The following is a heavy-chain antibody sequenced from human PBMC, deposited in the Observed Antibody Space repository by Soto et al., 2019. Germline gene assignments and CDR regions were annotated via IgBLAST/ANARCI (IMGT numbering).Heavy chain of an antibody. CDR1: GYRFTSDA. CDR2: VSAHNDNR. J-gene: IGHJ3*01. Sequence: QVQLVQSGAALKRPGASVRLSCKASGYRFTSDAIVWVRQAPGQGLEWMGWVSAHNDNRNYAHKFRVRVTMTTDTSTSTVHMELRSLRSDDTAAYYCAREKYLDTRTDFDVWGQGTMVTVS. V-gene: IGHV1-18*04. D-gene: IGHD5-18*01. CDR3: AREKYLDTRTDFDV.